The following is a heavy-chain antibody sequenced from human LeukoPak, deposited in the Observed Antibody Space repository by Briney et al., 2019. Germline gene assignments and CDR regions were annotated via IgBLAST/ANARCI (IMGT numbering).Heavy chain of an antibody. D-gene: IGHD3-22*01. CDR1: GGSISSYY. Sequence: SETLSLTCTVSGGSISSYYWSWLRQPPGKGLEWIGYIYYSGSTNYNPSLKSRVTISVDTSKNQFSLKLSSVTAADTAVYYCARSDTADWYYYDSSGSGMDVWGQGTTVTVSS. J-gene: IGHJ6*02. CDR2: IYYSGST. CDR3: ARSDTADWYYYDSSGSGMDV. V-gene: IGHV4-59*01.